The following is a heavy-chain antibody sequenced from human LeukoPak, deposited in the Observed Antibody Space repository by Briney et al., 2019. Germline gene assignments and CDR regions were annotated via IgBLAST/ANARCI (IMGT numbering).Heavy chain of an antibody. CDR2: INPSSGST. J-gene: IGHJ4*02. Sequence: ASVKVSCKASGYTFTSFYIHWVRQAPGQGLEWMGIINPSSGSTTYAQTFQGRVTMTRDTSTSIVYMELSSLTSEDTAVYYCARGGDWLSHFDHWGQGTLVTVSS. D-gene: IGHD3-9*01. CDR1: GYTFTSFY. V-gene: IGHV1-46*01. CDR3: ARGGDWLSHFDH.